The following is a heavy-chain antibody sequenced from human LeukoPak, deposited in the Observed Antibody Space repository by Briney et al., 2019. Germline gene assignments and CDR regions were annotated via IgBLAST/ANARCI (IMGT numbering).Heavy chain of an antibody. V-gene: IGHV1-18*01. CDR2: ISAYNGNT. CDR1: GYTFNSHY. J-gene: IGHJ4*02. D-gene: IGHD1-26*01. CDR3: AREGGWELPFDY. Sequence: ASVKVSCKTSGYTFNSHYVGWVRQAPGQGLEWMGWISAYNGNTNYAQKLQGRVTMTTDTSTSTAYMGLRSLRSDDTAVYYCAREGGWELPFDYWGQGTLVTVSS.